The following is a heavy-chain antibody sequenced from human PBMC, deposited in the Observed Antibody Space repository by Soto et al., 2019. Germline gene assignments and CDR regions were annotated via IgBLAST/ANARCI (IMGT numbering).Heavy chain of an antibody. CDR3: ARGRIAAAGMGWFDP. Sequence: QVQLVQSGAEVKKPGSSVKVSCKASGGTFSSYTISWVRQAPGQGLEWMGRIIPILGIANYAQKFQGRVRITADKSTSTAYMELSSLRSEDTAVYYCARGRIAAAGMGWFDPWGQGTLVTVSS. CDR1: GGTFSSYT. CDR2: IIPILGIA. J-gene: IGHJ5*02. V-gene: IGHV1-69*02. D-gene: IGHD6-13*01.